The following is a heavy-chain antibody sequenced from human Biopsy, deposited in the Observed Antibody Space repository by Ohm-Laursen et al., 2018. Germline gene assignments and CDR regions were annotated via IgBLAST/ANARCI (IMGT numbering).Heavy chain of an antibody. CDR1: GHTFTNYG. Sequence: GASVKVSCKASGHTFTNYGISWVRQAPGQGLEWMGWISPYNGDTDYAQKLQGRVTMTTDTSTSTAYMDLRSLRSDDTAVYYCARDRWPHVTLLGLVVFDFWGQGTLVIVSS. CDR3: ARDRWPHVTLLGLVVFDF. D-gene: IGHD3-3*01. CDR2: ISPYNGDT. V-gene: IGHV1-18*01. J-gene: IGHJ4*02.